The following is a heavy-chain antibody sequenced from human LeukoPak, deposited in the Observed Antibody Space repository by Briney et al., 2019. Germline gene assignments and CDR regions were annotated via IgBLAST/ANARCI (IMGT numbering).Heavy chain of an antibody. V-gene: IGHV3-74*01. D-gene: IGHD3-16*01. CDR3: ARYAVSYGTD. Sequence: GGSLRLSCAASGFAFSSYWMHWVRQAPGEGLVWVARITADGSGSNYADSVKGRFTISRDNDKNTLYLQMHSLRAEDTAIYYCARYAVSYGTDWGQGTLVPVSS. CDR2: ITADGSGS. CDR1: GFAFSSYW. J-gene: IGHJ4*02.